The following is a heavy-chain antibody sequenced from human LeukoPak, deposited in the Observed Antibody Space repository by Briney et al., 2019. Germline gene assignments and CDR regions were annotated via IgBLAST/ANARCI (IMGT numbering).Heavy chain of an antibody. CDR3: AKAGGVRFDP. CDR2: ISGSGGSSGST. D-gene: IGHD1-26*01. V-gene: IGHV3-23*01. Sequence: GGSLRLSCAASGFTFDSYAMSWVRQAPGKGLEWVSGISGSGGSSGSTYYADSVKGRFTISRDNSKDTLYLQMNSLRAEDTAVYYCAKAGGVRFDPWGQGTLVTVSS. J-gene: IGHJ5*02. CDR1: GFTFDSYA.